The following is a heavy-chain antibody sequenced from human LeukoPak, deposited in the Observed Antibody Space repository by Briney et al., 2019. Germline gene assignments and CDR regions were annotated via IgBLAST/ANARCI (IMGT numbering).Heavy chain of an antibody. J-gene: IGHJ4*02. CDR3: ARVPSYYHGSESPYFFDY. D-gene: IGHD3-10*01. CDR1: GFSVSNNF. Sequence: GGSLRLSCVVSGFSVSNNFMNWVRQAPGKGLEWVSVIYNAGDTYYADSVKGRFTISRDNSGNSLYLQLNNLKAEDTAVYFCARVPSYYHGSESPYFFDYWGQGALVAVST. V-gene: IGHV3-53*01. CDR2: IYNAGDT.